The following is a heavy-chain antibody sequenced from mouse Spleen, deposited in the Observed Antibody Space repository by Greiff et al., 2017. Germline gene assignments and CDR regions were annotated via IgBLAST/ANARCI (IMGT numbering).Heavy chain of an antibody. CDR1: GFTFSNYY. J-gene: IGHJ2*01. Sequence: EVHLVESGGGLVKLGGSLKLSCAASGFTFSNYYMSWVRQTPEKRLELVAAINSNGGSTYYPDTVKGRFTLSRDNAKNTLYLQMSSLKSEDTALYYCARRGLSYDMDYWGQGTTLTVSS. D-gene: IGHD2-3*01. CDR2: INSNGGST. CDR3: ARRGLSYDMDY. V-gene: IGHV5-6-2*01.